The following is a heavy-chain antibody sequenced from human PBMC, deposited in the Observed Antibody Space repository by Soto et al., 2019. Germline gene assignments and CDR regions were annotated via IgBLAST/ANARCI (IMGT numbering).Heavy chain of an antibody. V-gene: IGHV3-15*07. CDR2: IKSKTDGGTT. Sequence: EVQLVESGGGLVKPGGSLRLSCAASGFTFSNAWMNWVRQAPGKGLEWVGRIKSKTDGGTTDYAAPVKGRFTISRDDSKNTLYLQMNSLKTEDTAVYYCTTRMDGYDFWSGGYYYYGMDVWDQGTTVTVSS. CDR1: GFTFSNAW. D-gene: IGHD3-3*01. CDR3: TTRMDGYDFWSGGYYYYGMDV. J-gene: IGHJ6*02.